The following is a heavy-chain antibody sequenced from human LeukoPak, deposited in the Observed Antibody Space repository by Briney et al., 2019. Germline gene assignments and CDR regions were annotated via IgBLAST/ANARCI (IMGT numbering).Heavy chain of an antibody. CDR2: IYYSGST. Sequence: PSETLSLTCTVSGGSISSYYWSWIRQPPGKGLEWIGYIYYSGSTNYNPSLKSRVTISVDTSKNQFSLKLSSATAADTAVYYCARVAFWGHGSWFDPWGQGTLVTVSS. V-gene: IGHV4-59*01. CDR1: GGSISSYY. J-gene: IGHJ5*02. D-gene: IGHD3-16*01. CDR3: ARVAFWGHGSWFDP.